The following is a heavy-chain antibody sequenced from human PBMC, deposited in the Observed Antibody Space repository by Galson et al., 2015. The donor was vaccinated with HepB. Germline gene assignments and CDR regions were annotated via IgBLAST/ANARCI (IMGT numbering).Heavy chain of an antibody. CDR3: ARENSGTYYGYFDY. D-gene: IGHD1-26*01. J-gene: IGHJ4*02. CDR1: GFAFSHYA. CDR2: ISYDGDNN. V-gene: IGHV3-30-3*01. Sequence: SLRLSCLAPGFAFSHYAMHWAPQAQGKGLEWVATISYDGDNNYYAHDVRGRFTISRDNSKNTVSLQMNSLSPEATAVYYCARENSGTYYGYFDYWGQGTLVTVSS.